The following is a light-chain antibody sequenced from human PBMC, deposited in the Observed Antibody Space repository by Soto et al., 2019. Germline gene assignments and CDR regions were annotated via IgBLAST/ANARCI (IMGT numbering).Light chain of an antibody. CDR1: QGISSY. CDR2: EAS. Sequence: DIQLTQSPSFLSASVGDRVTMTCRASQGISSYLAWYQQKPGKAPKLLIYEASTLQSGVPSRFSGSGSGTEFTLTISGLLPEDFAAYHCQQLYTLPFTFGQGTRLEIK. V-gene: IGKV1-9*01. CDR3: QQLYTLPFT. J-gene: IGKJ5*01.